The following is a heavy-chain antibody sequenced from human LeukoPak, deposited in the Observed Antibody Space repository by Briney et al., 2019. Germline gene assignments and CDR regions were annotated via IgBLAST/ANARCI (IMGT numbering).Heavy chain of an antibody. Sequence: ASVKVSCKASGYTFTAYYIHWVRQAPGQALEWMGWIIPNSGGTSYAQKFQGRVTMTRDTSINTAYMELSSLRSDDTAIYSCARVSCSGTNCYHGGFDYWGQGTLVTVSS. J-gene: IGHJ4*02. CDR1: GYTFTAYY. CDR2: IIPNSGGT. CDR3: ARVSCSGTNCYHGGFDY. D-gene: IGHD2-2*01. V-gene: IGHV1-2*02.